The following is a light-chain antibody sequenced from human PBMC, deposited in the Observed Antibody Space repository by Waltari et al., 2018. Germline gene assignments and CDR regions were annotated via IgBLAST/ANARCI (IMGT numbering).Light chain of an antibody. Sequence: DIVLTQSPDSLAVSLGERATINCKSSQTVLHSSSNKNYLAWYQQKPGQPPKLLIYWASTRESGVSDRFSGSGSGTEFTLTITSLQTEDAAVYHCQQYLSSPPTFGGGTKVEIK. CDR2: WAS. J-gene: IGKJ4*01. V-gene: IGKV4-1*01. CDR1: QTVLHSSSNKNY. CDR3: QQYLSSPPT.